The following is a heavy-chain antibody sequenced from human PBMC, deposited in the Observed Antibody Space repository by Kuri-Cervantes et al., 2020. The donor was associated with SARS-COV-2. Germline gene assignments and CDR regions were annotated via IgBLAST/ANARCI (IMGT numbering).Heavy chain of an antibody. CDR1: GFTFSNSW. J-gene: IGHJ6*03. V-gene: IGHV3-15*01. CDR2: IKSKTDGGTT. Sequence: GESLKISCAASGFTFSNSWMSWVRQAPGKGLEWVGRIKSKTDGGTTDYAAPVKGRFTISRDESKNTLYLQMNSLKTEDTAVYYCTTDSITGPIMDVWGKGTTVTVSS. D-gene: IGHD1-20*01. CDR3: TTDSITGPIMDV.